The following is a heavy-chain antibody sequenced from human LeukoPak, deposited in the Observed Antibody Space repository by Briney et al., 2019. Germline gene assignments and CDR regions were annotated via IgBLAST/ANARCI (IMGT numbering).Heavy chain of an antibody. CDR3: ARVATVVRGRTFDY. CDR2: FDPEDGET. J-gene: IGHJ4*02. V-gene: IGHV1-24*01. D-gene: IGHD4-23*01. CDR1: GYTLTELS. Sequence: ASVKVSCKVSGYTLTELSMHWVRQAPGKGLEWMGGFDPEDGETIYAQKFQGRVTMTEDTSTDTAYMELSSLRSEDTAVYYCARVATVVRGRTFDYWGQGTLVTVSS.